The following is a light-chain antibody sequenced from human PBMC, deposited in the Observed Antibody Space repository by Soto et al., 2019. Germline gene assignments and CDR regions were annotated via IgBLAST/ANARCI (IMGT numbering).Light chain of an antibody. J-gene: IGKJ4*01. V-gene: IGKV3-20*01. CDR3: QQYVTTPLT. CDR2: GAS. CDR1: QSIGTY. Sequence: PGERATLSCRASQSIGTYLAWYQQKPGQAPSLLIYGASSRATGIPDRFSGSGSGTDFTLTISRLEPEDFAVYYCQQYVTTPLTFGGGNKGDI.